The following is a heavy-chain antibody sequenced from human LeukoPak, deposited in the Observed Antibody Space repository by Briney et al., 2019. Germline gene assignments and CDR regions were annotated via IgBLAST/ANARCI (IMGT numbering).Heavy chain of an antibody. CDR1: GGSISSSTYY. CDR3: ARDGYNYYYGMDV. V-gene: IGHV4-39*07. CDR2: IYYSGST. J-gene: IGHJ6*02. D-gene: IGHD5-24*01. Sequence: SETLSLTCTASGGSISSSTYYWDWIRQPPGKGLEWIGSIYYSGSTYYNPSLKSRVTISVDTSKNQFSLKLSSVTAADTAVYYCARDGYNYYYGMDVWGQGTTVTVSS.